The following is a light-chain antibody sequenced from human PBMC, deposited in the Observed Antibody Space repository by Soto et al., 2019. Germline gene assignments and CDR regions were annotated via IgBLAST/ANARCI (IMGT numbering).Light chain of an antibody. CDR2: EVS. Sequence: QSVLTQPASVSGSPGQSITISCTGTSSDVGGYNYVSWYQQHPGKAPKLMIYEVSNRPSGVSNRFSGSKSGNTASLTISGLQADDEDDYYCSSYTSSSTLVVFGEGTKLTVL. CDR3: SSYTSSSTLVV. V-gene: IGLV2-14*01. J-gene: IGLJ2*01. CDR1: SSDVGGYNY.